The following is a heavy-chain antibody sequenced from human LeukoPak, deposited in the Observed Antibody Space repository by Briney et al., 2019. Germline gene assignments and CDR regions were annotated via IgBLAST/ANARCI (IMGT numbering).Heavy chain of an antibody. D-gene: IGHD6-13*01. J-gene: IGHJ3*02. CDR2: MNPNSGNT. Sequence: ASVKVSCKASGYTFTSYDINWVRQATGQGLEWMGWMNPNSGNTGYAQKFQGRVTMTRNTSISTAYMELSSLRSEDTAVYYCARDASSSSSWPGGAFDIWGQGTMVTVSS. CDR1: GYTFTSYD. V-gene: IGHV1-8*01. CDR3: ARDASSSSSWPGGAFDI.